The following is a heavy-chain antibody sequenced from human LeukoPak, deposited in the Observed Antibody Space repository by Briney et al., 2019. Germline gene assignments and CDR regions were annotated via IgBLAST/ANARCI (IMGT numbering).Heavy chain of an antibody. CDR3: ARHEYDFWSGPFDY. CDR1: GYSISSGYY. D-gene: IGHD3-3*01. CDR2: IYHSGST. J-gene: IGHJ4*02. V-gene: IGHV4-38-2*01. Sequence: PSETLSLXCAVSGYSISSGYYWGWIRQPPGKGLEWIGSIYHSGSTYYNPSLKSRVTISVDTSKNQFSLKLSSVTAADTAVYYCARHEYDFWSGPFDYWGQGTLVTVSS.